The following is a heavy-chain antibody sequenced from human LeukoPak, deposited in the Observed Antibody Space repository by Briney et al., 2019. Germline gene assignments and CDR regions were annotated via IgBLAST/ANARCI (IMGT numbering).Heavy chain of an antibody. V-gene: IGHV3-66*01. J-gene: IGHJ4*02. CDR1: EFIVSINY. Sequence: GGSLRLSCAVSEFIVSINYMSWVRQAPGKGLECVSVIYSGGSTYYADSVKGRFTISRDNSKNTLYLQMNSLRAEDTAVYYCARDGYYYDSSGYRRWGQGTLVTVSS. D-gene: IGHD3-22*01. CDR3: ARDGYYYDSSGYRR. CDR2: IYSGGST.